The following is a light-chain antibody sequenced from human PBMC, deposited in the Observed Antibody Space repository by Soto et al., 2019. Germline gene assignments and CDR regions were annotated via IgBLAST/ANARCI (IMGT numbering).Light chain of an antibody. CDR1: QSISSW. CDR2: KTS. V-gene: IGKV1-5*03. J-gene: IGKJ1*01. Sequence: DIQMTQSPSTLSASVGDRVTITCRASQSISSWLAWYQQKPGKAPKLLIYKTSNLQSGVPSRFSGSGSGTDFTLTISCLQSEDFATYYCQQYYSFPRTFGQGTKVEIK. CDR3: QQYYSFPRT.